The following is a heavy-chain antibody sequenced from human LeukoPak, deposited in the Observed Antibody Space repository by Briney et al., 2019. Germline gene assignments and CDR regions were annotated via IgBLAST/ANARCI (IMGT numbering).Heavy chain of an antibody. CDR3: AKDSGSYWVDYYYMDV. V-gene: IGHV3-30*02. CDR2: IRYDGSNK. J-gene: IGHJ6*03. CDR1: GFTFSSYG. D-gene: IGHD1-26*01. Sequence: GGSLRLSCAASGFTFSSYGMHWVRQAPGKGLEWVAFIRYDGSNKYYADSVKGRFTISRDNSKNTLYLRMNSLRAGDTAVYYCAKDSGSYWVDYYYMDVWGQGTMVTVSS.